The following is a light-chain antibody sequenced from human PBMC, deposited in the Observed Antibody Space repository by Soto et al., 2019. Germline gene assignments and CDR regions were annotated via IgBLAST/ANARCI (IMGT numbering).Light chain of an antibody. CDR3: QQYGSSGT. Sequence: LVLTPSPGTLSLTPGGRATLSFRASQSVSNNYIAWYQQKAGHPPRLLIDGASNRATGIPDRFSGSGSAPDFTLIISRLEPDDFAVYYCQQYGSSGTFGQGTKVDIK. CDR2: GAS. CDR1: QSVSNNY. J-gene: IGKJ1*01. V-gene: IGKV3-20*01.